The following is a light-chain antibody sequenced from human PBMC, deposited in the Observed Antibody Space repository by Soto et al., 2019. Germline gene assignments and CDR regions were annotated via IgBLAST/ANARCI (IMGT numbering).Light chain of an antibody. Sequence: DVVMTQTPLSLSVSPGQPASISCKSSQSLLHRDGKTYLYWYLQKPGQPPQLLMYEVSNRFSGVXDXXSGSGSGTDFTLKISRVEAEDVGMYYCMQSTQVPLTFGGGTKVEIK. CDR1: QSLLHRDGKTY. J-gene: IGKJ4*01. CDR2: EVS. CDR3: MQSTQVPLT. V-gene: IGKV2D-29*01.